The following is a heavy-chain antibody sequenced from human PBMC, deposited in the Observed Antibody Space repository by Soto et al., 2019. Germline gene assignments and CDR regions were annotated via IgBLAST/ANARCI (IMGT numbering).Heavy chain of an antibody. D-gene: IGHD6-25*01. Sequence: SETLSLTCTVSGGSLSSYYWTWIRQSPGKGLEWIGYVYFSGNANYNPSLKSRVTISIDTSKNQFSLSLASVTAADTAFYYCGSVRPSGYVLSWGQGTLVTSPQ. J-gene: IGHJ5*02. CDR3: GSVRPSGYVLS. CDR2: VYFSGNA. CDR1: GGSLSSYY. V-gene: IGHV4-59*01.